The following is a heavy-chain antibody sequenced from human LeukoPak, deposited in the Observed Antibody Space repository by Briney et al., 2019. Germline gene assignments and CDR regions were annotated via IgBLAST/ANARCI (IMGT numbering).Heavy chain of an antibody. D-gene: IGHD6-13*01. J-gene: IGHJ4*02. V-gene: IGHV3-23*01. Sequence: GGSLRLSCAASGFTFSSYAMSWVRQAPGKGLEWVSAISGSGGSTYYADSVKGRFTISRDKSKNTLYLQMNSLRAEDTAVYYCAKDPESSSWYYFDYWGQGTLVTVSS. CDR2: ISGSGGST. CDR1: GFTFSSYA. CDR3: AKDPESSSWYYFDY.